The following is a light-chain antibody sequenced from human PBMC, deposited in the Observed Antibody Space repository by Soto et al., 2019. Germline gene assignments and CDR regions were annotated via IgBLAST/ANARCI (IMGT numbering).Light chain of an antibody. CDR1: ALSKQY. CDR2: KDS. V-gene: IGLV3-25*03. Sequence: SYELTQPPSVSVSPGQTARITCSGDALSKQYAYWYQQKPGQAPVLVIYKDSERPSGIPERFSGSSSGTTVTLTISGVQAEDEADYYCQSADSSGTYPDVVFGGGTKVTVL. J-gene: IGLJ2*01. CDR3: QSADSSGTYPDVV.